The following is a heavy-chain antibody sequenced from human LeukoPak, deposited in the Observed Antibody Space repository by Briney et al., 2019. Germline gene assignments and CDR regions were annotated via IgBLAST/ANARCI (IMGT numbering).Heavy chain of an antibody. CDR3: AVYCSGGSCYWEYFQH. Sequence: GGSLRLSCAASGFFFSSYWMYWVRQAPGKGLVWVARIYSDGSSTNYADSVKGRFTISRDNAKNTLYLQMNSLRAEDTAVYYCAVYCSGGSCYWEYFQHWGQGTLVTVSS. D-gene: IGHD2-15*01. CDR1: GFFFSSYW. J-gene: IGHJ1*01. CDR2: IYSDGSST. V-gene: IGHV3-74*01.